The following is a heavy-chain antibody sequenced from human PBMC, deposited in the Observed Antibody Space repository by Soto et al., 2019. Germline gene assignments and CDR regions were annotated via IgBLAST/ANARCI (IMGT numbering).Heavy chain of an antibody. CDR2: IYYSGST. CDR1: GNIVGLC. V-gene: IGHV4-59*11. CDR3: AQATNQHGIDV. Sequence: GNIVGLCGRWIRQPPGKGLEWIGYIYYSGSTNYNPSLKSRVTISVDTSKNQFSLKLSSVTAVDTAVYYCAQATNQHGIDVRGQPPTGSLSS. J-gene: IGHJ6*02. D-gene: IGHD2-2*01.